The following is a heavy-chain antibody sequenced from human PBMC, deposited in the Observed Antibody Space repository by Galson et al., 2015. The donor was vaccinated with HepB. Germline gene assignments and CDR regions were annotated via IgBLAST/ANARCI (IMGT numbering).Heavy chain of an antibody. D-gene: IGHD5-24*01. J-gene: IGHJ6*03. CDR3: AKDKGATAYYYYYIDV. V-gene: IGHV3-30*18. CDR2: ISYDASNK. Sequence: SLRLSCAASGFTFSSYGMHWVRQAPGKGLEWVAIISYDASNKYYADSVKGQFTISRDNSKNTLYLQMNSLRAEDTAVYYCAKDKGATAYYYYYIDVWGKGTTVTVSS. CDR1: GFTFSSYG.